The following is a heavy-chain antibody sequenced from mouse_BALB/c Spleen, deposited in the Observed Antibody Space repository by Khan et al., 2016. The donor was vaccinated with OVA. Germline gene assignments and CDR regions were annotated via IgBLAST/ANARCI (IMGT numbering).Heavy chain of an antibody. J-gene: IGHJ3*01. D-gene: IGHD1-1*01. CDR3: ARRDYGSSYGFAY. V-gene: IGHV2-4*02. CDR2: LWSGGHT. Sequence: QVQLKESGPGLVQPSQSLSITCTVSDFSLTNYGVHWVRQSPGQGLEWLGVLWSGGHTDYNVAFISRLSITKDNSKSQVFFKMNSLQVDDTAIYYCARRDYGSSYGFAYWGQGTLVTVSA. CDR1: DFSLTNYG.